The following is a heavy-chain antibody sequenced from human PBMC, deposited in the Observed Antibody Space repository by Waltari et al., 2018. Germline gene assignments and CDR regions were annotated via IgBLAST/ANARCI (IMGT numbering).Heavy chain of an antibody. V-gene: IGHV4-59*01. CDR2: IYYSGRT. CDR3: ARVDHYDILTGYHPAGYFQH. D-gene: IGHD3-9*01. CDR1: GGSIISYY. Sequence: QVQLQESGPGLVKPSETLSLTCTVSGGSIISYYWSWIRQPPGKGLEWIGYIYYSGRTNYNPSLKSRVTISVDTSKNQFSLKLSSVTAADTAVYYCARVDHYDILTGYHPAGYFQHWGQGTLVTVSS. J-gene: IGHJ1*01.